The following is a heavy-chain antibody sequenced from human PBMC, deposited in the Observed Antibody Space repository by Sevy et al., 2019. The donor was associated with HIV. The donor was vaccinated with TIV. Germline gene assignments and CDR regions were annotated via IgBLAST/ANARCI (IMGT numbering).Heavy chain of an antibody. CDR2: FDPEDGKT. D-gene: IGHD3-22*01. CDR3: ASTRDYYDSSGYYFDY. Sequence: ASVKVSCKVSGYTLTELSIHWVRQAPGKGLEWLVTFDPEDGKTIYAQNFQGRVTMTEDTSTDTTYMGLSSLRSEDTAVYYCASTRDYYDSSGYYFDYWGQGTLVTVSS. CDR1: GYTLTELS. V-gene: IGHV1-24*01. J-gene: IGHJ4*02.